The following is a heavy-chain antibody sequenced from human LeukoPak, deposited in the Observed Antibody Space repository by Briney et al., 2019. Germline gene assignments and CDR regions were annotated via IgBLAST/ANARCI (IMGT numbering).Heavy chain of an antibody. J-gene: IGHJ4*02. V-gene: IGHV4-39*01. CDR2: IYYSGST. CDR3: ARLARYYDISTGSLDY. D-gene: IGHD3-9*01. Sequence: PSETLSLTCTVSGGSISSSSYYWGWIRQPPGKGLEWIGSIYYSGSTYYNPSLKSRVTISVDTSKNQFSLKLSSVTAADTAVYYCARLARYYDISTGSLDYWGQGTLVTVSS. CDR1: GGSISSSSYY.